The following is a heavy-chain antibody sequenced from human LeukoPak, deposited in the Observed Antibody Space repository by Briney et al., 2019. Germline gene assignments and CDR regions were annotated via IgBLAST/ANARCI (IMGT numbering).Heavy chain of an antibody. CDR3: AKGGGYYCDSSGYDY. D-gene: IGHD3-22*01. CDR1: GFTFSSYA. CDR2: ISGSGGST. Sequence: GGSLRLSCAASGFTFSSYAMSWVRQAPGKGLEWVSAISGSGGSTYYADSVKGRFTISRDNSKNTLYLQMNSLRAEDTAVYYCAKGGGYYCDSSGYDYWGQGTLVTVSS. J-gene: IGHJ4*02. V-gene: IGHV3-23*01.